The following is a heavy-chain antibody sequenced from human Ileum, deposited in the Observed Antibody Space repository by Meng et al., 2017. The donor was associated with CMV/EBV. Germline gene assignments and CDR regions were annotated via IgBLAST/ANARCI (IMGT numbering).Heavy chain of an antibody. V-gene: IGHV7-4-1*02. D-gene: IGHD1-26*01. CDR2: IDTNTGNP. CDR3: ARDGLSGRYFDY. J-gene: IGHJ4*02. Sequence: CKASGYTFTSNNRIWVRQAPGQGPEWMGWIDTNTGNPTYAQSFTGRFVFSLDTSVSTAYLQISSLKAEDTAVYYCARDGLSGRYFDYWGQGTLVTVSS. CDR1: GYTFTSNN.